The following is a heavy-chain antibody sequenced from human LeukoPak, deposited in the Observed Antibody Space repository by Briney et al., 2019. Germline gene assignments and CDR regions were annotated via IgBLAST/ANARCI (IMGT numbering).Heavy chain of an antibody. CDR3: ARAYSSLSGGNWFDP. V-gene: IGHV1-24*01. Sequence: ASVKVSCKVSGYTLTELSMHWVRQAPGKGLEWMGGFDPEDGETIYAQKFQGRVTMTEDTSTDTAYMELSSLRSDDTAVYYCARAYSSLSGGNWFDPWGQGTLVTVSS. CDR1: GYTLTELS. J-gene: IGHJ5*02. CDR2: FDPEDGET. D-gene: IGHD6-6*01.